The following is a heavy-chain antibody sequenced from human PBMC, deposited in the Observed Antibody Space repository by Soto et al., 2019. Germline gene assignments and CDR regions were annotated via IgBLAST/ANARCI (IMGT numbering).Heavy chain of an antibody. CDR2: IKQDGSQK. CDR3: ARAFGFLAV. CDR1: GFTLSTYW. V-gene: IGHV3-7*01. J-gene: IGHJ6*04. D-gene: IGHD3-10*01. Sequence: GGSLRLSCTASGFTLSTYWMTWVRQAPGKGLEWVANIKQDGSQKSYVDSVKGRFSISRDNAKNSLYLQMNSLRDEDTAVYYCARAFGFLAVWGKGTTVTVSS.